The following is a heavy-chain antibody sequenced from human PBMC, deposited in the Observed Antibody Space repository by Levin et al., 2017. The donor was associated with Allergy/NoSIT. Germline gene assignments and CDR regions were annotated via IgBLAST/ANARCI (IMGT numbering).Heavy chain of an antibody. D-gene: IGHD4-17*01. J-gene: IGHJ4*02. Sequence: SQTLSLTCTVSGGSITSYYWSWIRQPPGKGLEWIGYLSYSGSTNYNPSLKSRVTISVDTSKNQFFLKLSSVTAADTAMYYCARVGDYARNDYWGQGSLVTVSS. CDR1: GGSITSYY. CDR3: ARVGDYARNDY. CDR2: LSYSGST. V-gene: IGHV4-59*01.